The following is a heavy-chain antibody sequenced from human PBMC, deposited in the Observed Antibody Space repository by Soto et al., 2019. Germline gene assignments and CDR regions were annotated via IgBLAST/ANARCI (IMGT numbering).Heavy chain of an antibody. CDR3: AKAGEIFGLVIFAYLDF. CDR2: ISNDGSKT. D-gene: IGHD3-3*01. J-gene: IGHJ4*02. Sequence: SLRLSCATSGFTFNSYALHRVRQAPGKGLEWVALISNDGSKTFYADSVKGRFTISRDTAKNTLFLQMNSLTTEDTAVYFCAKAGEIFGLVIFAYLDFWGQGTLVTVSS. CDR1: GFTFNSYA. V-gene: IGHV3-30*18.